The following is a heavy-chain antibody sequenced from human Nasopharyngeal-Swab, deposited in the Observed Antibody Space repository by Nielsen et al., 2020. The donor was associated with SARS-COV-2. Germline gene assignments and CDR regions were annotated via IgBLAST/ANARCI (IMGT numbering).Heavy chain of an antibody. Sequence: SETLSLTCAVYGGSFSDYYWSWIRQPPGKGLEWIGEINHIGSTNYNPSLKSRVTISVDTSKNQFSLKLSSVTAADTAVYYCAGLGYSGYEFDYWGQGTLVTVSS. J-gene: IGHJ4*02. V-gene: IGHV4-34*01. CDR1: GGSFSDYY. D-gene: IGHD5-12*01. CDR2: INHIGST. CDR3: AGLGYSGYEFDY.